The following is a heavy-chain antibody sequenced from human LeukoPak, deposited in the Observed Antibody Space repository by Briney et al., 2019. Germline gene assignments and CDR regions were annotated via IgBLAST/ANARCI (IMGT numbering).Heavy chain of an antibody. Sequence: SETLSLTCTVSGGSISSYYWSWIRQPPGKGLEWIGYIYYSGSTNYNPSLKSRVTISVDTSKNQFSLKLSSVTAADTAVYYCARVAYRAPFDPWGQGTLVTVSS. CDR2: IYYSGST. J-gene: IGHJ5*02. CDR1: GGSISSYY. V-gene: IGHV4-59*01. D-gene: IGHD3-16*01. CDR3: ARVAYRAPFDP.